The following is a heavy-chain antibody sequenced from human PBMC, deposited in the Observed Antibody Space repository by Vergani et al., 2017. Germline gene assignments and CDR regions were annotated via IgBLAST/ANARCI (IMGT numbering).Heavy chain of an antibody. CDR3: VRDVRVSRT. CDR2: IKQDGSEK. V-gene: IGHV3-7*01. Sequence: EVQLLESGGDLVQPGGSLRLSCAASGFTFSSYWMSWVRQAPGKGLEWVAKIKQDGSEKDYVDSVKGRFTISRDNAKNSLYLDMSSLRAEDTAVYYCVRDVRVSRTWGQGTLVAVSS. J-gene: IGHJ3*01. CDR1: GFTFSSYW.